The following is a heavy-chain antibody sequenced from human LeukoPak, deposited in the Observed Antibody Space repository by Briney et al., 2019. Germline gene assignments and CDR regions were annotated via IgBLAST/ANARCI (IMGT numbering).Heavy chain of an antibody. Sequence: PSETLSVTCAVYGGSFSGYYWSWIRQPPGKGLEWIGEINHSGSTNYNPSLKSRVTISVDTSKNQFSLKLSSVTAADTAVYYCARGLRWNDYWGQGTLVTVSS. CDR3: ARGLRWNDY. D-gene: IGHD4-23*01. CDR1: GGSFSGYY. V-gene: IGHV4-34*01. CDR2: INHSGST. J-gene: IGHJ4*02.